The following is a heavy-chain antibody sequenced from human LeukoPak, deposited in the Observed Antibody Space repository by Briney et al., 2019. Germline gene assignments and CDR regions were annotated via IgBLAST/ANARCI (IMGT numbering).Heavy chain of an antibody. CDR1: GXSISSSSYY. CDR2: IYYSGST. V-gene: IGHV4-39*02. J-gene: IGHJ4*02. CDR3: TREGGGAEAAFDY. D-gene: IGHD6-19*01. Sequence: SETLSLTCTVSGXSISSSSYYWGWIRQPPGKGLEWIGSIYYSGSTYYNPSLKSRVTISVDTSKNQFSLKLSSVTPDDTAVYYCTREGGGAEAAFDYWGQGTLVTVSS.